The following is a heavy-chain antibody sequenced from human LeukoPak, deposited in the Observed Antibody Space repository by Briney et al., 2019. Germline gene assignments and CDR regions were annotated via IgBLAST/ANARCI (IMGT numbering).Heavy chain of an antibody. D-gene: IGHD3-3*01. Sequence: SETLSLTCAVSGGSISSSNWWSWVRQPPGKGLEWIGEIYHSGSTNYNPSLKSRVTISVDKSKNQFSLKLSSVTAADTAVYYCARVVRIFGVVIYYYGMDVWGQGTTVTVSS. J-gene: IGHJ6*02. V-gene: IGHV4-4*02. CDR3: ARVVRIFGVVIYYYGMDV. CDR1: GGSISSSNW. CDR2: IYHSGST.